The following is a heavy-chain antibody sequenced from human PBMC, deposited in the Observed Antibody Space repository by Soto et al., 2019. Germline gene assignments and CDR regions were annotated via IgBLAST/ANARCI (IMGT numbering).Heavy chain of an antibody. D-gene: IGHD3-16*01. V-gene: IGHV4-31*03. Sequence: SETLSLTCTVSGGSISSGGYYWSWIRQHPGKGLEWIGYIYYSGSTYYNPSLKSRVTISVDTSKNQFSLKLSSVTAADTAVYYCASNLGAVAAYGMDVWGQGTTVTVS. CDR3: ASNLGAVAAYGMDV. CDR1: GGSISSGGYY. CDR2: IYYSGST. J-gene: IGHJ6*02.